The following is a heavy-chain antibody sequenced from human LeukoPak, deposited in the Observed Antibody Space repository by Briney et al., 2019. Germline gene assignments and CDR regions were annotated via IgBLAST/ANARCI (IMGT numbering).Heavy chain of an antibody. CDR3: ARYPPIYCSSTSCVD. D-gene: IGHD2-2*01. V-gene: IGHV4-39*01. Sequence: SETLSLTCTVSGGSISSSSYYWGWIRQPPGKGLEWIGSIYYSGSTYYNPSLKSRVTISVDTSKNQFSLKLSSVTAAGTAAYYCARYPPIYCSSTSCVDWGQGTLVTVSS. J-gene: IGHJ4*02. CDR2: IYYSGST. CDR1: GGSISSSSYY.